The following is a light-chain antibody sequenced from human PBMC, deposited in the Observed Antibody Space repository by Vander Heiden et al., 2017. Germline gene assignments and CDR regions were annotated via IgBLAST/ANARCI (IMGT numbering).Light chain of an antibody. CDR2: DAA. J-gene: IGKJ2*01. V-gene: IGKV3-20*01. CDR3: QQYGSSPRYT. Sequence: EILFTQSPGTLSLSSGERATLSCRASQSVSGSYLAWYQQKPGQAPRLLIYDAASRATGIPDRCSGSGSGTDVALTISRREPEDFAVYYCQQYGSSPRYTFGQGTKLEIK. CDR1: QSVSGSY.